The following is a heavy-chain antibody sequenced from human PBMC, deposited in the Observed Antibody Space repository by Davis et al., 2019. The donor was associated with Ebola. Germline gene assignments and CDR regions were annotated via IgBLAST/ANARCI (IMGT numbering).Heavy chain of an antibody. CDR1: GGSFSGYY. CDR2: INHSGST. J-gene: IGHJ4*02. D-gene: IGHD3-10*01. CDR3: ARLKALANYGSWSYPDY. V-gene: IGHV4-34*01. Sequence: PSETLSLTCAVYGGSFSGYYWSWIRQPPGKGLEWIGEINHSGSTNYNPSLKSRVTISVDTSKNQFSLKLSSVTAADTAVYYCARLKALANYGSWSYPDYWGQGTLVTVSS.